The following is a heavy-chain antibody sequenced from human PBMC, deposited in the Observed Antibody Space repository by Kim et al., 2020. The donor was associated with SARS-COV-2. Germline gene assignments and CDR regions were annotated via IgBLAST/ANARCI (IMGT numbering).Heavy chain of an antibody. D-gene: IGHD6-19*01. CDR1: GGSISSYY. J-gene: IGHJ4*02. Sequence: SETLSLTCTVSGGSISSYYWSWIRQPPGKGLEWIGYIYYSGSSNYNPSLKSRVTISVDTSKSQFSLRLSSVTTSDTAVYYCARAYSSGWYYFDYWGQGT. CDR2: IYYSGSS. CDR3: ARAYSSGWYYFDY. V-gene: IGHV4-59*01.